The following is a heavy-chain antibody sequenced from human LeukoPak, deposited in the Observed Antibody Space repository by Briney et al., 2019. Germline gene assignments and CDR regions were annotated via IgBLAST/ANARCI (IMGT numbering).Heavy chain of an antibody. CDR2: IYSDGST. D-gene: IGHD1-26*01. J-gene: IGHJ4*02. CDR1: GFIVSGDF. CDR3: ARERGRGRDSPWFDY. V-gene: IGHV3-53*01. Sequence: GGSLRLSCAASGFIVSGDFMSWVRQAPGKGLVWVSVIYSDGSTYYADSVKGRFTISRDNSKNTLDLQMTGLRAEDTAVYYCARERGRGRDSPWFDYWGQGTLVTVSS.